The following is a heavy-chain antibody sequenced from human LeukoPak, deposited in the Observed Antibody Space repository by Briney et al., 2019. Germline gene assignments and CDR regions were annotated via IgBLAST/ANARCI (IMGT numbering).Heavy chain of an antibody. J-gene: IGHJ5*02. V-gene: IGHV4-34*01. CDR1: GGSFSGYY. Sequence: PSETLSLTCAVYGGSFSGYYWSWLRQPPGKGLEWIGEINHSGSTNYNPSLKSRVTISVDTSKNQFSLKLSSVTAADTAVYYCARGRIAAAVRCWFDPWGQGTLVTVSS. CDR2: INHSGST. CDR3: ARGRIAAAVRCWFDP. D-gene: IGHD6-13*01.